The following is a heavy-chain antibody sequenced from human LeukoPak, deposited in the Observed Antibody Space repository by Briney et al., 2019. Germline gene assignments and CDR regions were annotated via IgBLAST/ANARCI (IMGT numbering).Heavy chain of an antibody. CDR3: ARSVDGSGSYWPLY. CDR2: IKQDGSEK. Sequence: GGSLRLSCAASGFTFSSYWMSWVRQAPGKGLEWVANIKQDGSEKYYVDSVKGRFTISRDNAKNSLYLQMNSLRAEDTAVYHCARSVDGSGSYWPLYWGQGTLVTVSS. CDR1: GFTFSSYW. V-gene: IGHV3-7*01. J-gene: IGHJ4*02. D-gene: IGHD3-10*01.